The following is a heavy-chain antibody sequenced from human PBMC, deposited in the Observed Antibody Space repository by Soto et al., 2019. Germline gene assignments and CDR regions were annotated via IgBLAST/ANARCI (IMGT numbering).Heavy chain of an antibody. Sequence: PSETLSLTCTVSGGSISSGGYYWSWIRQHPGKGLEWIGYIYYSGSTYYNPSLKSRVTISVDTSKNQFSLKLSSVTAADTAVYYCAREGSEGADYWGQGTLVTVSS. CDR3: AREGSEGADY. V-gene: IGHV4-31*03. CDR2: IYYSGST. D-gene: IGHD3-10*01. J-gene: IGHJ4*02. CDR1: GGSISSGGYY.